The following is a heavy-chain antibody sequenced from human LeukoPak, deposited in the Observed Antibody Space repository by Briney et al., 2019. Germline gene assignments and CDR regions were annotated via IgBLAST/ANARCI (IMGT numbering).Heavy chain of an antibody. Sequence: SETLSLTCAVYGGSFSGYYWSWIRQPPGKGLEWMGEINHSGSTNYNPSLKSRVTISVDTSKNQFSLKLSSVTAADTAVYYCARGNTMIVVVIRGYYFDYWGQGTLVTVSS. CDR2: INHSGST. J-gene: IGHJ4*02. D-gene: IGHD3-22*01. CDR3: ARGNTMIVVVIRGYYFDY. CDR1: GGSFSGYY. V-gene: IGHV4-34*01.